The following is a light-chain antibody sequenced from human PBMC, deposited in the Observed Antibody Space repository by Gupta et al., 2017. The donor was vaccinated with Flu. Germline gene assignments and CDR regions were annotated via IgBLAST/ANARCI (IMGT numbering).Light chain of an antibody. J-gene: IGLJ3*02. V-gene: IGLV1-40*01. CDR3: QSYDISLRAWV. CDR2: LTT. Sequence: QSVLTQPPSVSGAPGQRVTIACTRSNSNIGAGYAVHWYQQLPRTAPKVVIYLTTSRPSGVPDRFSGSKSGSSASLAISGLQAEDEADYYCQSYDISLRAWVFGAGTTLTVL. CDR1: NSNIGAGYA.